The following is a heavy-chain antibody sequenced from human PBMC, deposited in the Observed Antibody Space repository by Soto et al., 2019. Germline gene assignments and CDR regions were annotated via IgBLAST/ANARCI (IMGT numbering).Heavy chain of an antibody. CDR1: GGSVSSGSYY. Sequence: SETLSLTCTVSGGSVSSGSYYWSWIRQPAGKGLEWIGRIYTSGSTNYNPSLKSRVTMSVDTSKNQFSLKLSSVTAADTAVYYCAREEGGSYGDYYYGMDVWGQGTTVTVSS. J-gene: IGHJ6*02. CDR2: IYTSGST. CDR3: AREEGGSYGDYYYGMDV. V-gene: IGHV4-61*02. D-gene: IGHD1-26*01.